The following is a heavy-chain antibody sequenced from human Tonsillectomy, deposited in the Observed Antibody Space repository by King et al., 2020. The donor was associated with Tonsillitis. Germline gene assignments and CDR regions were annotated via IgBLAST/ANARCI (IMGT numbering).Heavy chain of an antibody. CDR3: AEPPRPTVTTWFIRY. CDR1: GFTFSSYA. CDR2: ISDSGGST. V-gene: IGHV3-23*04. J-gene: IGHJ4*02. Sequence: VQLVESGGGLVKPGGSLRLSCAASGFTFSSYAMNWVRQAPGKGLEWVAAISDSGGSTYYADSVKGRVTITRDNSKKTVYLQMKSLRSEDTAVYYCAEPPRPTVTTWFIRYWGQGPLVTVPS. D-gene: IGHD4-17*01.